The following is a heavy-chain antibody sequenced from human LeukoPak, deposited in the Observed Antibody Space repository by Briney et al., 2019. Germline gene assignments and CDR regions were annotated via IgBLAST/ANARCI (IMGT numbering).Heavy chain of an antibody. CDR3: AKTAPGRGVISFEYCSSTSCYGGNDAFDI. Sequence: GGSLRLSCAASGFTFSSYGMHWVRQAPGKGLEWVSAISGSGGSTYYADSVKGRFTISRDNSKNTLYLQMNSLRAEDTAVYYCAKTAPGRGVISFEYCSSTSCYGGNDAFDIWGQGTMVTVSS. J-gene: IGHJ3*02. CDR2: ISGSGGST. V-gene: IGHV3-23*01. D-gene: IGHD2-2*01. CDR1: GFTFSSYG.